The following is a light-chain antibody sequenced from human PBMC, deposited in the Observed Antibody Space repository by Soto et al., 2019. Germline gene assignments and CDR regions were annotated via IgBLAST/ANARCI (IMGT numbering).Light chain of an antibody. V-gene: IGKV2-28*01. CDR2: LGS. J-gene: IGKJ4*01. CDR3: MQALQTPLT. Sequence: DIVMTQSPLSLSVTPGEPASMSCRSSQSLLYTYGYNYVDWYLQRPGQSPQLLIYLGSNRASGVPDRFSGSGSGTDFTLKISRVEAVDVGVYYCMQALQTPLTFGGGTKVEIK. CDR1: QSLLYTYGYNY.